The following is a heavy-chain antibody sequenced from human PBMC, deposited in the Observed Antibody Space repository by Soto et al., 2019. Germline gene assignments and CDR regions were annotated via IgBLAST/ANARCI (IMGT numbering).Heavy chain of an antibody. V-gene: IGHV4-59*01. D-gene: IGHD3-3*01. CDR3: ARDGGFYYGMDV. Sequence: QVQLQESGPGLAKPSETLSLTCTVSGASISSYYWTWIRQPPGKGLEWIGYIYNSGSTNYNPSLKSRXTIXVXQSKNQFSLKLSSVTAADTAVYYCARDGGFYYGMDVWGQGTTVTVSS. J-gene: IGHJ6*02. CDR2: IYNSGST. CDR1: GASISSYY.